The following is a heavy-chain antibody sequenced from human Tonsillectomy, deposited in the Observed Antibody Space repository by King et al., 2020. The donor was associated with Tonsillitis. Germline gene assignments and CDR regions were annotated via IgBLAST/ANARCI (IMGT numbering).Heavy chain of an antibody. Sequence: PLPSSCPTLVPPPPTLTLTCTFSGFSLSTSGVGVGWIRQPPGKALEWLALIYWDDDKRYSPSLKSRLTITKDTSKHQVVLAMTNMDPVDTATYYGQHTESEEKRVEDRAMTDVDYGGQGTRGTV. CDR1: GFSLSTSGVG. V-gene: IGHV2-5*02. J-gene: IGHJ4*02. CDR2: IYWDDDK. D-gene: IGHD2-15*01. CDR3: QHTESEEKRVEDRAMTDVDY.